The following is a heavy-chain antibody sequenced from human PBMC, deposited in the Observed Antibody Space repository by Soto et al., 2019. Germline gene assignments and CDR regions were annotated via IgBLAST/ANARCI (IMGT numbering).Heavy chain of an antibody. D-gene: IGHD3-10*01. V-gene: IGHV1-8*01. CDR2: MNPNSGNT. CDR1: GYTFTTYD. CDR3: ARRTVLLNFDP. J-gene: IGHJ5*02. Sequence: ASVKVSCKASGYTFTTYDINWVRQATGQGLEWMGWMNPNSGNTGYAQKFQGRLTMTTNTSISTAYMELSSLRSEDTAVYYCARRTVLLNFDPWGQGTLVTVSS.